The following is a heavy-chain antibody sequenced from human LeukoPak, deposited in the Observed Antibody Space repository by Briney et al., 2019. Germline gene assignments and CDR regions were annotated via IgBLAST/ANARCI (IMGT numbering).Heavy chain of an antibody. Sequence: GGSQTLSCALSGPTAKRNYMSWARQAPGRGRGWVSFIYRGGDTSYADSVKGRFTISRDNSKNTVYLQMNNLRPEDTAVYYCARLDDSNSRRPENDASDVWGQGTTVTVSS. CDR3: ARLDDSNSRRPENDASDV. D-gene: IGHD3-22*01. CDR2: IYRGGDT. V-gene: IGHV3-66*02. CDR1: GPTAKRNY. J-gene: IGHJ3*01.